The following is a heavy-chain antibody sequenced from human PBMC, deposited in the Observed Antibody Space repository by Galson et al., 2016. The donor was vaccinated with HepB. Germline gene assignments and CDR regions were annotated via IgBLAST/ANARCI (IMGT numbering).Heavy chain of an antibody. J-gene: IGHJ4*02. D-gene: IGHD2-21*01. CDR2: IYTVDSET. V-gene: IGHV5-51*01. CDR1: GYSFTSYW. Sequence: XAEVKKPGEXLKPSCRGSGYSFTSYWIAWLRQMPGKGLEWMGVIYTVDSETRYSPSFQGQVTISADKSISTAYLQWSSLKASDTAMYYCATSRGGGAVFDHWGQGTRVTVSS. CDR3: ATSRGGGAVFDH.